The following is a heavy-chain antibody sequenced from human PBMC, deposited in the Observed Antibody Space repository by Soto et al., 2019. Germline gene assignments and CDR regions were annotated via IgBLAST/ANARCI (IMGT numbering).Heavy chain of an antibody. J-gene: IGHJ4*02. CDR2: NSSSRSTI. D-gene: IGHD3-16*01. Sequence: EVQLVESGGGLVQPGGSLRLSGAASGFTFSSYSMNWVRQAPGKGLEWVSYNSSSRSTIYYADSVKGRFTISRDNAKSSLYLRMHGLRSEDTAVYYGARVADYDYIWGSSLHAYYFDDWGQGTLVTVCS. CDR1: GFTFSSYS. V-gene: IGHV3-48*01. CDR3: ARVADYDYIWGSSLHAYYFDD.